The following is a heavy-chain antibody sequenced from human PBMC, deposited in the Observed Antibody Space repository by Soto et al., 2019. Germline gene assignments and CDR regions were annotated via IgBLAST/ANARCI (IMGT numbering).Heavy chain of an antibody. J-gene: IGHJ6*02. CDR2: MYPNISNT. D-gene: IGHD3-10*01. V-gene: IGHV1-8*01. CDR1: GDTIASCD. CDR3: ARGKGITSGRGVWNYGMGF. Sequence: GAPAKASSKASGDTIASCDSNSSQQATGQGHGSIGWMYPNISNTGYAQKFQGRVTMTRNTTISTAYMELSSLRSEDTAVYYCARGKGITSGRGVWNYGMGFWGQGTTVTVSS.